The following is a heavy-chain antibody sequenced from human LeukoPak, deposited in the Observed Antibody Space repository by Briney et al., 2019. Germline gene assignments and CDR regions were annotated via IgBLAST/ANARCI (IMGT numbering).Heavy chain of an antibody. CDR3: ARTSYYDSSGTFDY. CDR2: ISFSGSTI. D-gene: IGHD3-22*01. CDR1: GFMFSSYE. J-gene: IGHJ4*02. V-gene: IGHV3-48*03. Sequence: GGSLRLSCAASGFMFSSYEMIWVRQAPGKGLEWVSYISFSGSTIYYADSVKGRFTISRDNAKNSLYLQMNSLRAEDTAVYYCARTSYYDSSGTFDYWGQGTLVTVSS.